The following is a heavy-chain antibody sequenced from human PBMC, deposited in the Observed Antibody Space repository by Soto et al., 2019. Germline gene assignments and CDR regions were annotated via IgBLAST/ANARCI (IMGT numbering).Heavy chain of an antibody. CDR3: ARGSVGGYSSSWYECGTPDV. CDR2: INPNNGGT. Sequence: GASVKVSCKASGYTFTAYFIHWVRQAPGRGLEWVGRINPNNGGTDYAQKFQGRVTMTRNTSISTAYMELSSLRSEDTAVYYCARGSVGGYSSSWYECGTPDVWGQGTTVTVSS. CDR1: GYTFTAYF. D-gene: IGHD6-13*01. V-gene: IGHV1-2*06. J-gene: IGHJ6*02.